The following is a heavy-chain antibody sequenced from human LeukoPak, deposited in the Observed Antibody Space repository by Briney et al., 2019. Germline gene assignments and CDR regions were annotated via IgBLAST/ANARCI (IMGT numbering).Heavy chain of an antibody. CDR1: GFTFSSYA. V-gene: IGHV3-23*01. Sequence: GGSLRLSCAASGFTFSSYAMSWVRQAPGKGLEWVSATSGSGGSTYYADSVKGRFTISRDNSKNTLYLQMNSLRAEDTAVYYCAKGGYCSSTSCSTGAFDIWGQGTMVTVSS. J-gene: IGHJ3*02. D-gene: IGHD2-2*03. CDR3: AKGGYCSSTSCSTGAFDI. CDR2: TSGSGGST.